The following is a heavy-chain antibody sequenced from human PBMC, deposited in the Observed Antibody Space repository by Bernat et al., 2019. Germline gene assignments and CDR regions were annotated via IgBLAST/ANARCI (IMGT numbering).Heavy chain of an antibody. CDR2: ISAYIGNT. CDR3: SRAGDDILTGHWFDP. D-gene: IGHD3-9*01. Sequence: QAQLVQSGAEVKKPGASVKVSCKASGYTFTSYGISWVRQAPGHGLEWMGWISAYIGNTNYAQKLQDKLTVTTSTSTSTAYMELRSLSSDDTAVYYCSRAGDDILTGHWFDPWGQGALVTVSS. J-gene: IGHJ5*01. CDR1: GYTFTSYG. V-gene: IGHV1-18*01.